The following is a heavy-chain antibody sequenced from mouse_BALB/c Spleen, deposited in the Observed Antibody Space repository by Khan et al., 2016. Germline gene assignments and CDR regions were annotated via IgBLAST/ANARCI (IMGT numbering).Heavy chain of an antibody. J-gene: IGHJ2*01. CDR3: AREGVTTVVAKGLDF. D-gene: IGHD1-1*01. Sequence: VQLQQSGPELVKPGASVKVSCKASDYAFTSYNMYWVKQSHGKSLEWIGYIDPYNGGTNYNQNFKGKATLTVDKSSSTAYMHLNSLTSEDSAVYYCAREGVTTVVAKGLDFWGQGTTLTVSS. CDR1: DYAFTSYN. CDR2: IDPYNGGT. V-gene: IGHV1S135*01.